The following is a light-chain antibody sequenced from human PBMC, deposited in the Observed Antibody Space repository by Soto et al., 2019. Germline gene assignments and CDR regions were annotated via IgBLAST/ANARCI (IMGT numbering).Light chain of an antibody. J-gene: IGKJ2*01. CDR2: AGA. CDR3: QQYHSYPFT. Sequence: DIQMTQSPSSMSPSVGDRVTISCRASQDISNDLAWFQLRPGKAPRPLIYAGATLERGVPSKFGGSLSGTDFNLTITSLQPEDSATYYCQQYHSYPFTFGHGTKLEIK. CDR1: QDISND. V-gene: IGKV1-16*02.